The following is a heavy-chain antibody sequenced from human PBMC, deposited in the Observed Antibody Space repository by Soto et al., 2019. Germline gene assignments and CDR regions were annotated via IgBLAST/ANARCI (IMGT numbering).Heavy chain of an antibody. V-gene: IGHV3-23*01. CDR1: GFTFSSYA. CDR3: AKPGIVATIVSFLDY. D-gene: IGHD5-12*01. Sequence: EVQLLESGGGLVQPGGSLRLSCAASGFTFSSYAMSWVRQAPGKGLEWVSAISGSGGSTYYADSVKGRFTISRDNSTNTLYLQMTSLRAEDTAVYYCAKPGIVATIVSFLDYWGQGTLVTVSS. CDR2: ISGSGGST. J-gene: IGHJ4*02.